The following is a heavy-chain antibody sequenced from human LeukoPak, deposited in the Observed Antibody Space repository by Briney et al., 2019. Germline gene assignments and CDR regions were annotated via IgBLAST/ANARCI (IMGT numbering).Heavy chain of an antibody. CDR1: GGSINSALYY. D-gene: IGHD3-3*01. Sequence: SETLSLTCTVSGGSINSALYYWAWIRQTPEHQLEWIGSVSHDGITKYSPSLGGRVSLSADMSKNAFFMEVHSVTAADSAIYYCARHTIFCSFINCSPFDPWGQGTLVTVSS. V-gene: IGHV4-39*01. CDR3: ARHTIFCSFINCSPFDP. CDR2: VSHDGIT. J-gene: IGHJ5*02.